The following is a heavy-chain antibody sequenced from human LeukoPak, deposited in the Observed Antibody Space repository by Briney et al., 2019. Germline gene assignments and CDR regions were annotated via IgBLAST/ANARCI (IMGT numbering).Heavy chain of an antibody. D-gene: IGHD3-10*01. CDR1: GGTFSSYA. CDR2: IIPIFGTA. J-gene: IGHJ4*02. Sequence: SVKVSCKASGGTFSSYAISWVRQAPGQGLEWMGGIIPIFGTANYAQKFQGRVTITADESTSTAYMELSSLRSEDTAVYYCARDRRSGGRLELDYWGQGTLVTVSS. V-gene: IGHV1-69*13. CDR3: ARDRRSGGRLELDY.